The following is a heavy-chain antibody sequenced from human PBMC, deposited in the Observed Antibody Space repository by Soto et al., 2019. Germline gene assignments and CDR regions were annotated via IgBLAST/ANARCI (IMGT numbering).Heavy chain of an antibody. CDR3: ARDPRKDIVVVPAAMSDY. CDR2: ISSSSSTI. V-gene: IGHV3-48*01. CDR1: GFTFSSYS. Sequence: GGSLRLSCAASGFTFSSYSMNWVRQAPGKGLEWVSYISSSSSTIYYADSVKGRFTISRDNAKNSLYLQMNSLRAEDTAVYYCARDPRKDIVVVPAAMSDYWGQGTLVTVSS. D-gene: IGHD2-2*01. J-gene: IGHJ4*02.